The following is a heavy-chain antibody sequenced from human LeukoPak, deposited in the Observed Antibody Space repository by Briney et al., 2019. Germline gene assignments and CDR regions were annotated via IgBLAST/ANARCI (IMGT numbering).Heavy chain of an antibody. V-gene: IGHV1-18*01. J-gene: IGHJ4*02. Sequence: GASVKVSCKASGYTFTSYGISWVRQAPGQGLEWMGWISGYNVNTNYAQKLQGRVTMTTDTSTSTAYMEVRSLRSDDTAVYYCARAHVDTAMGGVDHWGQGTLVTVSS. CDR2: ISGYNVNT. D-gene: IGHD5-18*01. CDR1: GYTFTSYG. CDR3: ARAHVDTAMGGVDH.